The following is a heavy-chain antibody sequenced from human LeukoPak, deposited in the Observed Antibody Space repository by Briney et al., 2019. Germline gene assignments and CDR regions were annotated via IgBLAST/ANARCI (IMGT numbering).Heavy chain of an antibody. CDR1: GASVSSGYYY. CDR2: IYYSGST. Sequence: SETLSLTCTVSGASVSSGYYYWSWIRQPPGKGLEWIGYIYYSGSTYYNPSLKSRVTISVDTSKNQFSLKLSSVTAADTAVYYCAREGGSGYYYFDYWGQGTLVTVSS. D-gene: IGHD3-22*01. J-gene: IGHJ4*02. CDR3: AREGGSGYYYFDY. V-gene: IGHV4-30-4*01.